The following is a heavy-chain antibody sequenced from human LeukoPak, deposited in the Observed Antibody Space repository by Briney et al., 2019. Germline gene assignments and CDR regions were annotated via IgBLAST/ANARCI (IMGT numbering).Heavy chain of an antibody. CDR1: GGSISSYY. D-gene: IGHD4-17*01. V-gene: IGHV4-59*01. Sequence: PSETLSLTCTVSGGSISSYYWSWIRQPPGKGLEWIGYIYYSGSTNYNPSLKSRVTISVDTSKNQFSLKLSSVTAADTAVYYCARDLAVTTSDDAFDIWGQGTMVTVSS. J-gene: IGHJ3*02. CDR2: IYYSGST. CDR3: ARDLAVTTSDDAFDI.